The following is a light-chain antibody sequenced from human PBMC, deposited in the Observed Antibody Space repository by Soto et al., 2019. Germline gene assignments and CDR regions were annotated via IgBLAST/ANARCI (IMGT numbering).Light chain of an antibody. CDR2: GGS. V-gene: IGKV3-20*01. CDR1: QSVGSRW. CDR3: KQYYSSRT. J-gene: IGKJ1*01. Sequence: EIVLTQSPGTVSLSPGERATLSCRASQSVGSRWLAWYQQKPGQAPRVLIYGGSNRATGIPDRFSGSGSGTDFNLTISRLETEDFTVYYCKQYYSSRTFGQGTKVEMK.